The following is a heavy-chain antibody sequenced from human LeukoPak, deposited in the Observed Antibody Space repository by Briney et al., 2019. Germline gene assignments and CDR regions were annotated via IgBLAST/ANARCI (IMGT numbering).Heavy chain of an antibody. CDR1: GGTFSSYA. D-gene: IGHD3-22*01. Sequence: GASVKVSCKASGGTFSSYAISWVRQAPGQGLEWMGGIIPIFGTANYAQKFQGRVTITADESTSTAYMEPSSLRSEDTAVYYCARDPEDNYYDSSGYYWFDYWGQGTLVTVSS. J-gene: IGHJ4*02. CDR3: ARDPEDNYYDSSGYYWFDY. V-gene: IGHV1-69*13. CDR2: IIPIFGTA.